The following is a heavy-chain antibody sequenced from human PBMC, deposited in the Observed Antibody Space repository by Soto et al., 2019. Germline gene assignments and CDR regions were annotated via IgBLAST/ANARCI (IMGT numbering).Heavy chain of an antibody. V-gene: IGHV4-59*08. CDR2: IYYSGST. CDR3: ARHVGYYSQGEWFDP. D-gene: IGHD2-15*01. Sequence: ETLSLTCTVSGGSISSYYWSWIRQPPGKGLEWIGYIYYSGSTKYNPSLKSRVTISVDTSKNQFSLKLSSVTAADTAVYYCARHVGYYSQGEWFDPWGQGTLVTV. CDR1: GGSISSYY. J-gene: IGHJ5*02.